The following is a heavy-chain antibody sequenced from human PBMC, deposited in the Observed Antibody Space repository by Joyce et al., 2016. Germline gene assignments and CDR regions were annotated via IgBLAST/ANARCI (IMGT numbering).Heavy chain of an antibody. D-gene: IGHD3/OR15-3a*01. CDR1: GGSLRGYA. Sequence: QAQLVQSGAEVKKPGSSVKVSCKASGGSLRGYATTWVRKAPGRGLEWMGGIMPMFDVANYPQRFQGRVTITADESTSTVYMDLNSLRSDDTAVYYCARGPRYMIFGVMDVWGQGTTVTVSS. CDR2: IMPMFDVA. CDR3: ARGPRYMIFGVMDV. J-gene: IGHJ6*02. V-gene: IGHV1-69*01.